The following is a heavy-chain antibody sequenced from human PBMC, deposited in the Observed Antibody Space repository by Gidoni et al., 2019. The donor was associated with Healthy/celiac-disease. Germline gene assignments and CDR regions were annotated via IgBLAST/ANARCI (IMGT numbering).Heavy chain of an antibody. D-gene: IGHD6-19*01. J-gene: IGHJ6*02. CDR1: GFTFSSYG. V-gene: IGHV3-30*18. CDR2: ISYDGSNK. Sequence: QVQLVESGGGVVQPGRSLRLSCAASGFTFSSYGMHWVRQAPGKGLEWVAVISYDGSNKYYADSVKGRFTISRDNSKNTLYLHMNSLRAEDTAVYYCAKDRRISSGWFPSYYYGMDVWGQGTTVTVSS. CDR3: AKDRRISSGWFPSYYYGMDV.